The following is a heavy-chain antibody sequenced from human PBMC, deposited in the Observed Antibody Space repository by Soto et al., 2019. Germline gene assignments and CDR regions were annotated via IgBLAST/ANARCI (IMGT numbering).Heavy chain of an antibody. Sequence: QITLKESGPTLVKPTQTLTLTCTFSGFSLSTSGVGVGWIRQPPGKALEWLALIYWDDDKLYSPSLQSRLTITKDTSRNQVVLTMTNMDPVDTATYYCAHRFIATGLFDSWGQGILVTVSS. CDR2: IYWDDDK. J-gene: IGHJ4*02. CDR3: AHRFIATGLFDS. CDR1: GFSLSTSGVG. V-gene: IGHV2-5*02. D-gene: IGHD6-13*01.